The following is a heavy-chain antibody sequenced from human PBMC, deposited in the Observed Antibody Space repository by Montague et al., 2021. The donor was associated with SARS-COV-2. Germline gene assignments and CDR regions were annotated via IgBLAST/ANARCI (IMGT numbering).Heavy chain of an antibody. J-gene: IGHJ6*02. CDR1: GGSISSSSYY. Sequence: SETLSLTCNVSGGSISSSSYYWGRIRQSPGKGLVWIGNIFYRGSTNYXPSLKSRVSMSLDTSKNHLFQRMSAVTAADTAVYYCMRREVYYNDNALMDVWGQGTAVIVSS. CDR3: MRREVYYNDNALMDV. CDR2: IFYRGST. D-gene: IGHD3-22*01. V-gene: IGHV4-39*02.